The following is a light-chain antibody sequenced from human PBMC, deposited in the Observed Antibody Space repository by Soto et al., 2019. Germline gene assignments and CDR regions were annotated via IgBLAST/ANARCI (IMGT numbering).Light chain of an antibody. V-gene: IGLV2-14*01. CDR1: SSDVGLYDY. CDR2: AVS. J-gene: IGLJ1*01. Sequence: QSVLTQPVSVSGSPGQSITISCTGTSSDVGLYDYVSWYQQHPGKAPQLMIYAVSNRPSGVSNRFSASKSGNTASLFISGLQAEDEADYHCSSYTSESSYVFGSGTKLTVL. CDR3: SSYTSESSYV.